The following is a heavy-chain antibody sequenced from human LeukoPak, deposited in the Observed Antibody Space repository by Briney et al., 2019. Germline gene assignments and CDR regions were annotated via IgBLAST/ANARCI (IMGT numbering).Heavy chain of an antibody. CDR3: ARGLRGQMATITDGRGYFDY. D-gene: IGHD5-24*01. CDR2: INHSGST. J-gene: IGHJ4*02. Sequence: SETLSLTCAVYGGSFSGYYWSWIRQPPGKGLEWIGEINHSGSTNYNPSLKSRVTISVDTSKNQFSLKLSSVTAADTAVYYCARGLRGQMATITDGRGYFDYWGQGTLVTVSS. CDR1: GGSFSGYY. V-gene: IGHV4-34*01.